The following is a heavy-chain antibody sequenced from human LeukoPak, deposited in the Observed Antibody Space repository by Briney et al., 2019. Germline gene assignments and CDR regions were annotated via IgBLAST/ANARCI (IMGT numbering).Heavy chain of an antibody. CDR3: ARLVRASAPFDY. Sequence: SETLSLTCAVYGGSFSGYYWSWIRQPPGKGLEWIGEINHSGSTNYNPSLKSRVTISVDTSKNQFSLKLSSVTAADTAVYYCARLVRASAPFDYWGQGTLVTVSS. J-gene: IGHJ4*02. CDR2: INHSGST. D-gene: IGHD2-21*01. V-gene: IGHV4-34*01. CDR1: GGSFSGYY.